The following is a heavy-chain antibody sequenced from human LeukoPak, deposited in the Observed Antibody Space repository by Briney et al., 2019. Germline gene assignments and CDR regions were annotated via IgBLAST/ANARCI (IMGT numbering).Heavy chain of an antibody. J-gene: IGHJ4*02. D-gene: IGHD1-26*01. CDR1: GISVSNDY. CDR3: ARDDFSGSYCD. CDR2: IKGDGSEK. Sequence: QPGGSLRLSCAASGISVSNDYMSWVRQAPGKGLEWVANIKGDGSEKYYVDSVKGRFTISRDNTKNSLYLQMNSLRADDTATYYCARDDFSGSYCDWGQGTLVTVSS. V-gene: IGHV3-7*01.